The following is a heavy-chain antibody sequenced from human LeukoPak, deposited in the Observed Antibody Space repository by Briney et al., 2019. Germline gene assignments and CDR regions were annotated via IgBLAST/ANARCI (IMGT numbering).Heavy chain of an antibody. CDR3: AREVGDTRDSDAFDI. Sequence: PSETLSLTCTVSGGSISSYYWSWIRQPPGKGLEWIGYIYYDGSAYYNPSLESRLTVSIDTSKNQFSLRLSSVTAADTAVYYCAREVGDTRDSDAFDIWGQGTMVTVSS. V-gene: IGHV4-59*12. J-gene: IGHJ3*02. CDR1: GGSISSYY. D-gene: IGHD1-26*01. CDR2: IYYDGSA.